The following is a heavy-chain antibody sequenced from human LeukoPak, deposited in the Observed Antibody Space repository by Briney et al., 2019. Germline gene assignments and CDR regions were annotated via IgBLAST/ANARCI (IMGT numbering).Heavy chain of an antibody. D-gene: IGHD2-21*02. V-gene: IGHV3-30*18. CDR2: ISYDGINK. J-gene: IGHJ4*02. Sequence: GGSLRLSCAASGFTLSSYGMHWVRQAPGKGLEWMAVISYDGINKYYADSVKGRFTISRDNSKNTLYLQINGLRTEDTAVYYCAKEFTVVTHFPDYWGQGTLVTVSS. CDR1: GFTLSSYG. CDR3: AKEFTVVTHFPDY.